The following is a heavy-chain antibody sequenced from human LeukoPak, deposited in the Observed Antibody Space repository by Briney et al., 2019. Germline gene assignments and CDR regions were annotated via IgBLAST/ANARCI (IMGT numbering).Heavy chain of an antibody. CDR1: GGSISSYY. D-gene: IGHD3-3*01. CDR3: AREIVAAPKTYYDFWSGYFIDY. CDR2: IYTSGST. Sequence: SETLSLTCTVSGGSISSYYWSWIRQPAGKGLEWIGRIYTSGSTNYNPSIKSRVTMSVDTSKNQFSLKLSSVTAADTAVYYCAREIVAAPKTYYDFWSGYFIDYWGQGTLVTVSS. J-gene: IGHJ4*02. V-gene: IGHV4-4*07.